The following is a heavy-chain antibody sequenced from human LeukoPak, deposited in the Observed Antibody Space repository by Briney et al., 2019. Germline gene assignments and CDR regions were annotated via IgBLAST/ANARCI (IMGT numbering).Heavy chain of an antibody. D-gene: IGHD6-19*01. CDR3: AREYTLYRSGWFLDY. Sequence: SETLSLTCTVSGDSSSNSIYYWGWIRQPPGKGLEWIGSIDYSGSTYYNPSLKSRATISIDTSKNQFSLKLSSVTAADTAVYYCAREYTLYRSGWFLDYWGQGTVVTVSS. CDR2: IDYSGST. J-gene: IGHJ4*02. CDR1: GDSSSNSIYY. V-gene: IGHV4-39*07.